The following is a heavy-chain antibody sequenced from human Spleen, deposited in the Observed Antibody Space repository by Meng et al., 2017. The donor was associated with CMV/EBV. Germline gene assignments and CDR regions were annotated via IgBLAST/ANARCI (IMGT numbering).Heavy chain of an antibody. CDR2: IKQDGSEK. CDR3: ARETQRNFDFWSGVGVLYFFDY. V-gene: IGHV3-7*01. CDR1: GFTFSNYW. Sequence: GGSLRLSCVVSGFTFSNYWVNWVRQAPGKGLEWVANIKQDGSEKYYVDSVKGRFTISRDNAKNSLYLQMNSLRVENTAVYYCARETQRNFDFWSGVGVLYFFDYWGQGSLVTVSS. D-gene: IGHD3-3*01. J-gene: IGHJ4*02.